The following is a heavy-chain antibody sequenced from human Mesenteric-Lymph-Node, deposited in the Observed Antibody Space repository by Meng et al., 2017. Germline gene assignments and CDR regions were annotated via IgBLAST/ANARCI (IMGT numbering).Heavy chain of an antibody. Sequence: QAQHPPGGPGPLKPSVTLSLTCSVYCGSFCGYSWSWIRQPPGKGLEWIGEINHSGSTNYNPSLKSRVTISVDTSKNQFSLKLSSVTAADTAVYYCATRGCYCTNGVCYSYYFDYWGQGTLVTVSS. CDR1: CGSFCGYS. CDR3: ATRGCYCTNGVCYSYYFDY. V-gene: IGHV4-34*01. J-gene: IGHJ4*02. CDR2: INHSGST. D-gene: IGHD2-8*01.